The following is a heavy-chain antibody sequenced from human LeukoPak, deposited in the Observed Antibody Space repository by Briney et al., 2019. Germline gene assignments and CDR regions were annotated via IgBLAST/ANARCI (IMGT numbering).Heavy chain of an antibody. CDR1: GYTFTSYG. J-gene: IGHJ4*02. D-gene: IGHD5-12*01. CDR3: ARDGRVATIREFDY. V-gene: IGHV1-18*01. CDR2: ISAYNGNT. Sequence: ASVKVSCKASGYTFTSYGISWGRQAPGQGLEWMGWISAYNGNTNYAQKLQGRVTMTTDTSTGTAYTELRSLRSDDTAVYYCARDGRVATIREFDYWGQGTLVTVSS.